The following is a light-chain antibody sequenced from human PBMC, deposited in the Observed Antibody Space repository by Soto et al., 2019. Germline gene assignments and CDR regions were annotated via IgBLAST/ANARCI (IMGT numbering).Light chain of an antibody. J-gene: IGLJ1*01. V-gene: IGLV2-14*03. Sequence: QSALTQPASVSGSPGQSITISCTGTSSDVGGYNYVSWYQHHPGKAPKLMIYDVSNRPSGVSNRFSGSKSGNTASLTISGLQAEDEADYYCSSFTSGSTHVFGTGTKLTVL. CDR2: DVS. CDR3: SSFTSGSTHV. CDR1: SSDVGGYNY.